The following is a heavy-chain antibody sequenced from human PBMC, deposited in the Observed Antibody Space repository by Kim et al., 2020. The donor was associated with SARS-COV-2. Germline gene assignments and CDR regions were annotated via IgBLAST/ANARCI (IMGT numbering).Heavy chain of an antibody. CDR2: IWYDGSNK. Sequence: GGSLRLSCAASGFTFSSYGMHWVRQAPGKGLEWVAVIWYDGSNKYYADSVKGRFTISRDNSKNTLYLQMNSLRAEDTAVYYCAKGVTDYYDSSGLPDYWGQGTLVTVSS. CDR1: GFTFSSYG. V-gene: IGHV3-33*06. D-gene: IGHD3-22*01. J-gene: IGHJ4*02. CDR3: AKGVTDYYDSSGLPDY.